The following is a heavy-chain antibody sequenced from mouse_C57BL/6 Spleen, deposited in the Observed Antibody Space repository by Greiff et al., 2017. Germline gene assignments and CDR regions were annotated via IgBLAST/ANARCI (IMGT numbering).Heavy chain of an antibody. CDR2: IDPAHGNT. Sequence: VQLQQSVAELVRPGASVKLSCTASGFNIKNTYMHWVKQRPEQGLEWIGRIDPAHGNTKYDPKFPCKATITSDTSSNTAYLQLIILTSEDTAISYCSRSLLISTVVACYAMAYWGQGTSVTVSS. J-gene: IGHJ4*01. CDR1: GFNIKNTY. V-gene: IGHV14-3*01. D-gene: IGHD1-1*01. CDR3: SRSLLISTVVACYAMAY.